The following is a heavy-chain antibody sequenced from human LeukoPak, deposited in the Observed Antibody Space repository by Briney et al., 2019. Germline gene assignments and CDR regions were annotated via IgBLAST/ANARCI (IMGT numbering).Heavy chain of an antibody. CDR3: ARDITIVRGLIGYYYGMDV. D-gene: IGHD3-10*01. V-gene: IGHV3-48*02. CDR2: ISSSASNI. J-gene: IGHJ6*02. CDR1: GFTFSIYS. Sequence: GGSLRLSCAASGFTFSIYSMNWVRQAPGKGLEWVSYISSSASNIYYADSVKGRFTISRDNAKNSLYLQMNSLRDEDTAMYYCARDITIVRGLIGYYYGMDVWGQGTTVTVSS.